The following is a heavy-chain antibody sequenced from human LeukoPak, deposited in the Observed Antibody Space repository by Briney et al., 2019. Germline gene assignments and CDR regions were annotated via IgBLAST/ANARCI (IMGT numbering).Heavy chain of an antibody. CDR3: ARVHYYGSGSYYNDYYFDY. CDR2: IYHSGST. CDR1: GYSISSGYY. V-gene: IGHV4-38-2*01. Sequence: SETLSLTCAVPGYSISSGYYWGWIRQPPGKGLEWIGSIYHSGSTYYNPSLKSRVTISVDTSKNQFSLKLSSVTAADTAVYYCARVHYYGSGSYYNDYYFDYWGQGTLVTVSS. J-gene: IGHJ4*02. D-gene: IGHD3-10*01.